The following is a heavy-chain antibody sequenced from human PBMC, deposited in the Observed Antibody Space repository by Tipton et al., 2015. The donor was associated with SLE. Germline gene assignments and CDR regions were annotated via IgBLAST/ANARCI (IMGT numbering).Heavy chain of an antibody. V-gene: IGHV3-7*03. D-gene: IGHD6-13*01. Sequence: GSLRLSCAASGFTFSSYWMSWVRQAPGKGLEWVANIKQDGSEKYYVDSVKGRFTISRDNAKNSLYLQMNSLRAEDTAVYYCARDIPLRQQLAQGWYFDLWGRGTLVTVSS. CDR3: ARDIPLRQQLAQGWYFDL. CDR2: IKQDGSEK. CDR1: GFTFSSYW. J-gene: IGHJ2*01.